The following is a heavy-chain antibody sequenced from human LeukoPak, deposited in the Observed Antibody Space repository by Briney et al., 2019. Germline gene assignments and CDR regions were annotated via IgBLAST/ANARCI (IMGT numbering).Heavy chain of an antibody. CDR1: GFTFSSDA. Sequence: GGSLRLSCAASGFTFSSDAMTWVRQAPGKGLEWVSSISGSGDGTYYADSVKGRFTISRDNSKNTLYLQMNSLRVEDTAVYYCANKPAGFDPWGQGTLVTVSS. V-gene: IGHV3-23*01. J-gene: IGHJ5*02. D-gene: IGHD1-14*01. CDR3: ANKPAGFDP. CDR2: ISGSGDGT.